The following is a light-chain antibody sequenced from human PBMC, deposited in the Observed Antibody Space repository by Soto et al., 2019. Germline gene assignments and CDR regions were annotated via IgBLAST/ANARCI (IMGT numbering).Light chain of an antibody. V-gene: IGKV1-27*01. CDR3: QKYNNAPLT. CDR1: QGISNF. Sequence: DIQMTQSPSSLSASVGDRVTITCRASQGISNFLAWYQQKPGKVPKLLIYGTSTLQSGVPSRFSGSTSGTDFTLTSSSRQPEDVATDYGQKYNNAPLTFGGGTKVESK. J-gene: IGKJ4*01. CDR2: GTS.